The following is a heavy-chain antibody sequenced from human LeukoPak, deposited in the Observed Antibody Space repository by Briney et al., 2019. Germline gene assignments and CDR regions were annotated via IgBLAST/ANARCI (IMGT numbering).Heavy chain of an antibody. D-gene: IGHD5-18*01. CDR2: ISDNGGGT. J-gene: IGHJ4*02. V-gene: IGHV3-23*01. CDR3: ARDDDTSSPN. Sequence: GGSLRHSCVASGYTFNNYAMSWVRRAPGKGMEWVSAISDNGGGTYSADSVKGRFTISRDNSKNTLYLQMNSLRAGDTAVYYCARDDDTSSPNWGQGTLVTVSS. CDR1: GYTFNNYA.